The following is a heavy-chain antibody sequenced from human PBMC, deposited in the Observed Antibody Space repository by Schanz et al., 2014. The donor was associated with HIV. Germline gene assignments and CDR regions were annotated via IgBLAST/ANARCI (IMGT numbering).Heavy chain of an antibody. Sequence: VQLVESGGGLVKPGGSLRLSCAASGFTFTDYYMSWICQAPGKGLEWVSYISGGSSTIYYADSVKGRFTISRDNAKNSLSLQMHSLRDNDTAVYYCARSPSYGMDVWGQGTTVTVSS. J-gene: IGHJ6*02. CDR2: ISGGSSTI. CDR3: ARSPSYGMDV. V-gene: IGHV3-11*04. CDR1: GFTFTDYY.